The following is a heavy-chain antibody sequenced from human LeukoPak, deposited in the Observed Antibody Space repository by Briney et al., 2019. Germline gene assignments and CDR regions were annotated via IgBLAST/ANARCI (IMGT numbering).Heavy chain of an antibody. D-gene: IGHD5-18*01. CDR2: ISSSSSYI. CDR3: ALQLPPKMLDY. CDR1: GFTFSSYS. V-gene: IGHV3-21*01. J-gene: IGHJ4*02. Sequence: GGSLRLCCAASGFTFSSYSMKWVRQAAGKGLGWVSSISSSSSYIYYAYSVKGRFTISRDNAKNSLYLQMNSLRAEDTAVYYCALQLPPKMLDYGGQGTLVTVSS.